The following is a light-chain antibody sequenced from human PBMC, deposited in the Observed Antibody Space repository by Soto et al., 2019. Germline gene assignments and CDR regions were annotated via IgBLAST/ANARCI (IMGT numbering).Light chain of an antibody. CDR2: EVS. CDR1: SSDVGGYNY. J-gene: IGLJ1*01. Sequence: QSVLTQPAPVSGTPGQSITISCTGTSSDVGGYNYVSWYQQHPGKAPKLMIYEVSNRPSGVSNRFSGSKSGNTASLTISGLQADDVPDSYCISYTSSSSNVRGGGTQVTVL. CDR3: ISYTSSSSNV. V-gene: IGLV2-14*01.